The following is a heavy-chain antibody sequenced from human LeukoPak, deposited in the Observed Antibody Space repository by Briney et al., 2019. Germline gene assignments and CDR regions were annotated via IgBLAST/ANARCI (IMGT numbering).Heavy chain of an antibody. CDR3: ARLGAIRYYYYGMDV. D-gene: IGHD1-26*01. Sequence: SETLSLTCTVSGGSISCSSYYWGWIRQPPGKGLEWIGSIYYSGSTYYNPSLKSRVTISVDTSKNQFSLKLSSVTAADTAVYYCARLGAIRYYYYGMDVWGQGTTVTVSS. J-gene: IGHJ6*02. CDR1: GGSISCSSYY. V-gene: IGHV4-39*01. CDR2: IYYSGST.